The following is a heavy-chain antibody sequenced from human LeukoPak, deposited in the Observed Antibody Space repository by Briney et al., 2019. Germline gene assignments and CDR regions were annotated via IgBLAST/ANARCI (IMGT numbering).Heavy chain of an antibody. J-gene: IGHJ3*02. CDR3: ARGYCSGGSCYKLSACDI. D-gene: IGHD2-15*01. V-gene: IGHV3-74*01. Sequence: QPGGSLRLSCAASGFTFSSYWMHWVRQAPGKGLVWVSHINSDGISTGYVDSVKGRFIISRDNAKNTLYLQMNSLRAEDTAVYYCARGYCSGGSCYKLSACDIWGQGTMVTVSS. CDR1: GFTFSSYW. CDR2: INSDGIST.